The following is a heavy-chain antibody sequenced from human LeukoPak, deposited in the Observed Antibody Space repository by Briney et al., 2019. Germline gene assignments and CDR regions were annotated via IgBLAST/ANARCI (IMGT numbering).Heavy chain of an antibody. CDR1: GGTFSSYA. CDR2: IIPIFATA. V-gene: IGHV1-69*01. Sequence: SSVKLSCKAAGGTFSSYAISWVRQAPGQGLEWRGGIIPIFATANYAQKFQGRVTITADESTSTAYMELSSLRSEDTAVYYCARAGELLWFGESPAGANYYFDYWGQGTLVTVSS. J-gene: IGHJ4*02. D-gene: IGHD3-10*01. CDR3: ARAGELLWFGESPAGANYYFDY.